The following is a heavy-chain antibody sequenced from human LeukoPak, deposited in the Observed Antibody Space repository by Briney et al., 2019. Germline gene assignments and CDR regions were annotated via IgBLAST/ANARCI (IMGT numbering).Heavy chain of an antibody. V-gene: IGHV1-69*13. D-gene: IGHD3-22*01. CDR3: ARREFRYDSSGYYYFNLDY. CDR2: IIPIFGTA. Sequence: SVKVSCKASGYTFTSYGISWVRQAPGQGLEWMGGIIPIFGTANYAQKFQGRVTITADESTSTAYMELSSLRSEDTAVYYCARREFRYDSSGYYYFNLDYWGQGTLVTVSS. CDR1: GYTFTSYG. J-gene: IGHJ4*02.